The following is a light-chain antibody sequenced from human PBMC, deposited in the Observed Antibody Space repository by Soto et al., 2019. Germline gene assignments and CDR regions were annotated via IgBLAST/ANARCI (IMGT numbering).Light chain of an antibody. CDR1: QTISSW. CDR2: KAS. CDR3: QHYNSYSEA. V-gene: IGKV1-5*03. J-gene: IGKJ1*01. Sequence: DIQMTQSPSTLSGSVVDRVTITCRASQTISSWLALYQQKPGKAPKLLIYKASTLKSGVPSRFSGSGSGTEITLTLSSLQPDDFATYYCQHYNSYSEAFGQGTKVDIK.